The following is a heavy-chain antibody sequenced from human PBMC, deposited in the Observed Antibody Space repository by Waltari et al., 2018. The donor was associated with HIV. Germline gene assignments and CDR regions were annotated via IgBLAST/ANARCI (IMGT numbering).Heavy chain of an antibody. J-gene: IGHJ6*02. CDR1: GFTFSSYS. D-gene: IGHD3-16*01. Sequence: GFTFSSYSMNWVRQAPGNGLEWVSSISSSSSYIYYADSVKGRFTISRDNAKNSLYLQMNSLRAEDTAVYYCARDFWGGYYYGMDVWGQGTTVTVSS. CDR3: ARDFWGGYYYGMDV. V-gene: IGHV3-21*01. CDR2: ISSSSSYI.